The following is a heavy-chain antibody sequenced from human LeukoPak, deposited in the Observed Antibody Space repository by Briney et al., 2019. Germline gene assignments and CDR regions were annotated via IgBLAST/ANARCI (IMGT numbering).Heavy chain of an antibody. Sequence: GGSLRLSCAASGFTFSSYWMSWVRQAPGKGLEWVANIKQDGSEKYYVDSVKGRFTISRDNAKNSLYLQMNSLRAEDTAVYYCARELMGLYDSSGYYDYWGQGTLVTVSS. CDR1: GFTFSSYW. CDR3: ARELMGLYDSSGYYDY. D-gene: IGHD3-22*01. CDR2: IKQDGSEK. J-gene: IGHJ4*02. V-gene: IGHV3-7*01.